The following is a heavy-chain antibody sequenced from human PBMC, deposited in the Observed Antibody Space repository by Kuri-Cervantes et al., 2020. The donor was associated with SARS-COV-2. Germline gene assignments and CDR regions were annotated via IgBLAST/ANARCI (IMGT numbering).Heavy chain of an antibody. CDR2: ISYDGSNK. Sequence: GESLKISCAASGFTFSSYGMHWVRQAPGKGLEWVAVISYDGSNKYYADSVKGRFTISRDSSKNTLYLQMNSLRAEDTAVYYCAKDVGYFGGMDVWGQGTTVTVSS. CDR1: GFTFSSYG. CDR3: AKDVGYFGGMDV. V-gene: IGHV3-30*18. J-gene: IGHJ6*02. D-gene: IGHD5-18*01.